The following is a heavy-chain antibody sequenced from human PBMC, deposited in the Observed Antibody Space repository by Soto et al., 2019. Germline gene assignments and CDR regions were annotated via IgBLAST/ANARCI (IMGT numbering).Heavy chain of an antibody. Sequence: EVQVLESGGGLVQPGGSLRLSCAAAGFTFSNYAMTWVRQAPGKGLEWVATISGNGFDTYYADSVKGRFTISRDNSKNTLYLQMNSLRAEDTAVYYCAKPMVRGVFDAFDIGGQGTMVTVAS. D-gene: IGHD3-10*01. CDR1: GFTFSNYA. J-gene: IGHJ3*02. CDR2: ISGNGFDT. V-gene: IGHV3-23*01. CDR3: AKPMVRGVFDAFDI.